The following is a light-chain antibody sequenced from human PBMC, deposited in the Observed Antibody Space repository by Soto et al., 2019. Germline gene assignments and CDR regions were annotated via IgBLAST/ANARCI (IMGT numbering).Light chain of an antibody. V-gene: IGLV2-14*01. Sequence: QCALTQAASVSGSPAESITISCTGTSRDVGAYNYVSWYQQHPGKAPKLMIYEVSYRPSGVSNRFSGSKSGSTASLTISGLQAEDEADYFCSSYTSANTIVFGRGTKVTVL. CDR1: SRDVGAYNY. CDR2: EVS. J-gene: IGLJ1*01. CDR3: SSYTSANTIV.